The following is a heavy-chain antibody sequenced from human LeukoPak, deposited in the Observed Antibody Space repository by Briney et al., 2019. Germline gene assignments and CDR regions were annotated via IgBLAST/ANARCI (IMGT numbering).Heavy chain of an antibody. Sequence: SETLSLTCTVSGGSISSYYWSWIRQPPGKGLEWIGYIYYSGSTNYNPSLKSRVTISVDTSKNQFSLKLSPVTAADTAVYYCARGVRDYSNYGWFDPWGQGTLVTVSS. V-gene: IGHV4-59*01. CDR3: ARGVRDYSNYGWFDP. CDR2: IYYSGST. J-gene: IGHJ5*02. CDR1: GGSISSYY. D-gene: IGHD4-11*01.